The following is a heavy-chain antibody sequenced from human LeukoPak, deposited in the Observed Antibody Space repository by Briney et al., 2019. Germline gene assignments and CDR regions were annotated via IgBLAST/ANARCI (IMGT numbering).Heavy chain of an antibody. D-gene: IGHD4-11*01. CDR2: IYHSGST. V-gene: IGHV4-38-2*02. CDR3: ASDYSNSYYYYYYMDV. CDR1: GDSISSGYY. J-gene: IGHJ6*03. Sequence: PSETLSLTCTVSGDSISSGYYWGWIRQPPGKGLGWSGSIYHSGSTYYNQYLKSRVTISVDTSKNQLSLRLSSVTAADTAVYYCASDYSNSYYYYYYMDVWGKGTTVTVSS.